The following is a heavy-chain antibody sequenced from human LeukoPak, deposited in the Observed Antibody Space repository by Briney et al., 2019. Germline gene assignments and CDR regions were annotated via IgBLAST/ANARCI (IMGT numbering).Heavy chain of an antibody. CDR2: IYYRGDS. Sequence: SETLSLICTVSGGSITNNNYHWDWVRQPPGKGLEWIASIYYRGDSYYNPSLKSRLTISVDTSENQFSLKLSSVTASDTAMYFCTRLASGTPADYWGQGTLVTVSS. J-gene: IGHJ4*02. D-gene: IGHD6-6*01. CDR1: GGSITNNNYH. CDR3: TRLASGTPADY. V-gene: IGHV4-39*01.